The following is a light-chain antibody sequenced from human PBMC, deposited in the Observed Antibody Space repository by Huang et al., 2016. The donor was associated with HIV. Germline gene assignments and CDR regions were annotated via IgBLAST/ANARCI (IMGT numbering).Light chain of an antibody. J-gene: IGKJ2*01. CDR1: QSVSNN. CDR3: QQYNNWPPEYT. V-gene: IGKV3-15*01. Sequence: IVMTQSPATLSVSPGERATLSCRASQSVSNNLAWYQQKPGLAPTLLIYGASTMATGIPARFSGSGAGTRFTLTISSLQSEDFAVYYCQQYNNWPPEYTFGQGTKLEIK. CDR2: GAS.